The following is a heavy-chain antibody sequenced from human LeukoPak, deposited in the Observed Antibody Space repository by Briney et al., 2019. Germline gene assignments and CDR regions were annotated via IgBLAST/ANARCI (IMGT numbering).Heavy chain of an antibody. Sequence: ASVKVSCKASGYTFTSYYMHWVRQAPGQGLEWMGIINPSGGSTSYAQKFQGRVTMTRDTSTSTVYMELSSLRSEDTAVYYCASGDCSSTTWYTYYYNYGMDVWGQETTVTVSS. V-gene: IGHV1-46*03. CDR1: GYTFTSYY. D-gene: IGHD2-2*02. J-gene: IGHJ6*02. CDR3: ASGDCSSTTWYTYYYNYGMDV. CDR2: INPSGGST.